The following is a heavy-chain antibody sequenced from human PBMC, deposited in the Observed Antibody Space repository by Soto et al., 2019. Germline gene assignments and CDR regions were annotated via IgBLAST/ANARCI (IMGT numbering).Heavy chain of an antibody. J-gene: IGHJ6*02. V-gene: IGHV1-2*02. CDR1: GYPFTGYY. CDR3: ARAPSQQTLSYQYGMDG. CDR2: INPNSGDT. Sequence: ASVKVSCKASGYPFTGYYMHWLRPAPGQGLEWMGWINPNSGDTNYAQKFQGRITMTRDTSISTAYMELSSQRSDYRAVYYCARAPSQQTLSYQYGMDGWGQGTTVTVSS. D-gene: IGHD6-13*01.